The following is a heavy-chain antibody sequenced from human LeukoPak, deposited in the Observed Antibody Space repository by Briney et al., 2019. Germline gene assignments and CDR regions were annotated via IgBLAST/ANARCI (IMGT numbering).Heavy chain of an antibody. Sequence: PSETLSLTCTVSGGSISSYYWSWIRQPAGKGLEWIGRIYTSGSTNYNPSLKSRVTMSVDTSKNQFSLKVNSVTAADTAVYYCARVQPMLTSKPHFDYWGQGTLVTVSS. V-gene: IGHV4-4*07. CDR3: ARVQPMLTSKPHFDY. J-gene: IGHJ4*02. CDR1: GGSISSYY. D-gene: IGHD2-2*01. CDR2: IYTSGST.